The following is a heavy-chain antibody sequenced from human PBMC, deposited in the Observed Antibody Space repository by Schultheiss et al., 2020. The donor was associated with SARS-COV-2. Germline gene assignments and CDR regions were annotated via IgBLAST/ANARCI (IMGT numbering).Heavy chain of an antibody. CDR1: GYTLTGYY. J-gene: IGHJ2*01. Sequence: ASVKVSCKASGYTLTGYYMHWVRQAPGQGLEWMGWINPNSGGTNYAQKFQGWVTMTRDTSISTAYMELSRLRSDDTAVYYCAREGYYDSSGLDWYFDLWGRGTLVTVSS. CDR3: AREGYYDSSGLDWYFDL. V-gene: IGHV1-2*04. CDR2: INPNSGGT. D-gene: IGHD3-22*01.